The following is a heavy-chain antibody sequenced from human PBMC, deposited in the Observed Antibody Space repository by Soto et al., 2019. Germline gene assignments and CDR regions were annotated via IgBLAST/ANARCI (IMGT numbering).Heavy chain of an antibody. Sequence: ALKISCKGSGYSFAGYWITWVRQKPGKGLEWMGRIDPSDSQTYYSPSFRGHVTISVTKSITTVFLQWGSLRASDTAMYYCARQIYDSDTGPNFQYYFDSWGQGTPVTVSS. CDR1: GYSFAGYW. D-gene: IGHD3-22*01. CDR2: IDPSDSQT. V-gene: IGHV5-10-1*01. J-gene: IGHJ4*02. CDR3: ARQIYDSDTGPNFQYYFDS.